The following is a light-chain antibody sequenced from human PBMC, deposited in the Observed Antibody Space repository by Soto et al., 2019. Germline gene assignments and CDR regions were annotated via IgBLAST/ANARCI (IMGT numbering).Light chain of an antibody. Sequence: EIVLTQSPGTLSLSPGERATLSCRASQSVSSSYLAWYQQKPGQAPRLLIYGASSRATGIPDRFSGSGSGTDFTLTISSLQSEDYAVYYCQQYRNWPRTFGQGTKVDIK. CDR2: GAS. V-gene: IGKV3-20*01. J-gene: IGKJ1*01. CDR1: QSVSSSY. CDR3: QQYRNWPRT.